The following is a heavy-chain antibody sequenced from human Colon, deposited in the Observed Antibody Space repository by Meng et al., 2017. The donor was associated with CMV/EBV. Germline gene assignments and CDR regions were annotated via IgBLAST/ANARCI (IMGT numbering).Heavy chain of an antibody. CDR2: IHPNSGGT. J-gene: IGHJ5*02. V-gene: IGHV1-2*02. D-gene: IGHD3-3*01. CDR3: ARDIEEVSHYEFLSGYPTLDP. Sequence: ASVKVSCKASGYTFTAYYLHWVRQAPGQVLEWMGWIHPNSGGTNYAQKFQDRVTMSTDTSINTAYMELTSLRSDDSAVYFCARDIEEVSHYEFLSGYPTLDPWGQGTLVTVSS. CDR1: GYTFTAYY.